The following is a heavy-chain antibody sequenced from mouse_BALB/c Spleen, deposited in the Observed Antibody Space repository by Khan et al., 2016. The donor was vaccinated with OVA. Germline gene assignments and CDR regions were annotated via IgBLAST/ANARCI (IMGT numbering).Heavy chain of an antibody. CDR2: IDPETGDT. V-gene: IGHV14-4*02. J-gene: IGHJ3*01. CDR3: IACPDYYGRDWFAY. CDR1: GFNIKDYN. D-gene: IGHD1-1*02. Sequence: VQLQQSGAELVRSGASVKLSCTASGFNIKDYNMHWVKQRPEQGLEWMGWIDPETGDTEYAPKFQGKATMTADTSSNTAYLQFSRLTSEDSAVDYGIACPDYYGRDWFAYWGQGTLVTVTA.